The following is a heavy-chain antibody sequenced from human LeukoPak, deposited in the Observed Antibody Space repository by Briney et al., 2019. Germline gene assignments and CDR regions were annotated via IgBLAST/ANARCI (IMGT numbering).Heavy chain of an antibody. CDR3: ARAFNYISAAGTSGVDY. V-gene: IGHV3-21*01. J-gene: IGHJ4*02. CDR2: ISSSSSYI. Sequence: GGSLRLSCAASGFTFSSYSMNWVRQAPGKGLEWVSSISSSSSYIYYADSVKGRFTISRDNAKNSLYLQMNSLRAEDTAVYYCARAFNYISAAGTSGVDYWGQGTLVTVPS. D-gene: IGHD6-13*01. CDR1: GFTFSSYS.